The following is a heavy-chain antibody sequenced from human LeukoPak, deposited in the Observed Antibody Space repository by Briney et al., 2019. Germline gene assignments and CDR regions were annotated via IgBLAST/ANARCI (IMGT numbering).Heavy chain of an antibody. Sequence: GGSLRLSCAASGFTFSSYGMHWVRQAPGKGLEWVAVISYDGSNKYYADSVKGRFTISRDNSKNTLYLQMNSLRAEDTAVYYCAKDRRYYGSGSYYNGFDPWGQGTLVTVSS. V-gene: IGHV3-30*18. D-gene: IGHD3-10*01. CDR2: ISYDGSNK. CDR3: AKDRRYYGSGSYYNGFDP. J-gene: IGHJ5*02. CDR1: GFTFSSYG.